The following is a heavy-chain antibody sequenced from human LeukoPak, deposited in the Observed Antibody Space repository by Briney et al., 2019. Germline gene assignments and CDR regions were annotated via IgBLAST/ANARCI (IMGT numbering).Heavy chain of an antibody. CDR3: AETTVGYSSGRYPGWPADC. J-gene: IGHJ4*02. CDR1: GFTFNTYA. Sequence: AGGSLRLSCAASGFTFNTYAIYWVRQAPGKGLEWVSGICGSGGCTYYADSVKGRFTISRDNSENTVYLQMNSLTADDTAVYYCAETTVGYSSGRYPGWPADCWGQGTLVTVSS. CDR2: ICGSGGCT. D-gene: IGHD6-19*01. V-gene: IGHV3-23*01.